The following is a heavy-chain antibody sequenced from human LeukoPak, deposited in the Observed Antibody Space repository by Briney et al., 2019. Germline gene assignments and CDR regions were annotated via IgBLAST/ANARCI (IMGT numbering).Heavy chain of an antibody. CDR3: ARASYDILTGYYSQFDY. CDR2: INSDGSST. J-gene: IGHJ4*02. CDR1: GFTFSSYW. Sequence: QTGGSLRLSCAASGFTFSSYWMHWVRQAPGKGLVWVSRINSDGSSTSYADSVKGRFTISRDNAKNTLYLQMNSLRAEDTAVYYCARASYDILTGYYSQFDYWGQGTLVTVSS. D-gene: IGHD3-9*01. V-gene: IGHV3-74*01.